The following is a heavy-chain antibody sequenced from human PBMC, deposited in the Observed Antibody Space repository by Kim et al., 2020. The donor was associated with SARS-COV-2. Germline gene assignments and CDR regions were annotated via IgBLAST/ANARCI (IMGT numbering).Heavy chain of an antibody. J-gene: IGHJ6*02. Sequence: GESLKISCKGSGYSFTTYWIGWVRQMPGKGLEWMGVIWPGDSDTRYSPSFQGLVTISVDRSISTAYLQWNSLKTSDTAMYYCARFSRGMDVWGQGTTVTV. CDR1: GYSFTTYW. CDR2: IWPGDSDT. V-gene: IGHV5-51*01. CDR3: ARFSRGMDV.